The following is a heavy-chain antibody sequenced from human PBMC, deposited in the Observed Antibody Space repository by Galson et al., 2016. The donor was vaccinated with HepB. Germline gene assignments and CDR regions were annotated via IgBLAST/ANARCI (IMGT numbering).Heavy chain of an antibody. D-gene: IGHD3-16*01. CDR1: GFSISIYS. CDR3: AKISLVGDNMGWGGSFDI. V-gene: IGHV3-23*01. J-gene: IGHJ3*02. Sequence: SLRLSCAASGFSISIYSMNWVRQAPGKGLEWVSAIRGSGTGTSYTDSVKGRFTISRDNSKNTLYLQMNSLRAEDAAVYYCAKISLVGDNMGWGGSFDIWGRGTMVTVSS. CDR2: IRGSGTGT.